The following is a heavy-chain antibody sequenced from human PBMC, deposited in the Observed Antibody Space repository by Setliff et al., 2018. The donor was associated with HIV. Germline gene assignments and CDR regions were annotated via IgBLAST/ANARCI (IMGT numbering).Heavy chain of an antibody. CDR2: IYPSGST. J-gene: IGHJ4*02. Sequence: PSETLSLTCTVSGGSISSYYWSWIRQPPGKGLEWLGHIYPSGSTNYNPSLKSRVTISVDTSQNQFSLKLTSVTAADTAVYYCARLRQWLAFFDSWGQGTLVTVSS. V-gene: IGHV4-4*08. CDR3: ARLRQWLAFFDS. CDR1: GGSISSYY. D-gene: IGHD6-19*01.